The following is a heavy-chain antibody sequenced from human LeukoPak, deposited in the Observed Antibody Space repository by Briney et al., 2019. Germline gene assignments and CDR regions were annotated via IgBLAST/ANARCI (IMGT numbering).Heavy chain of an antibody. CDR3: ARDAVDSGSYPDYFDY. CDR1: GGSISSSSYY. CDR2: IYYSGSA. Sequence: SETLSLTCTVSGGSISSSSYYWGWIRQPPGKGLEWIGSIYYSGSAYYNPSLKSRVTISVDTSKNQFSLKLSSVTAADTAVFYCARDAVDSGSYPDYFDYWGQGTLVTVSS. J-gene: IGHJ4*02. D-gene: IGHD3-10*01. V-gene: IGHV4-39*02.